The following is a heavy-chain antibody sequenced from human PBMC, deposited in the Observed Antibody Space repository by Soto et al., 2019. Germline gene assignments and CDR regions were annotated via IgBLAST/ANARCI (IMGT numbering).Heavy chain of an antibody. CDR3: ARDAVERWIQFPEWYFDL. D-gene: IGHD5-18*01. CDR1: GFTFSSYA. V-gene: IGHV3-30-3*01. J-gene: IGHJ2*01. CDR2: ISYDGSNK. Sequence: QVQLVESGGGVVQPGRSLRLSCAASGFTFSSYAMHWVRQAPGKGLEWVAVISYDGSNKYYADSVKGRFTISRDNSKNTLYLQMNSLRAEDTAVYYCARDAVERWIQFPEWYFDLWGRGTLVTVSS.